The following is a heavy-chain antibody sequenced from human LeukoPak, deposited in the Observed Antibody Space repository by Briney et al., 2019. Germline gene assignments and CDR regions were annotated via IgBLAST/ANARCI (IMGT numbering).Heavy chain of an antibody. J-gene: IGHJ3*01. D-gene: IGHD3-16*01. CDR1: GGSISSYY. CDR2: ISYSGST. CDR3: ARMTGEY. Sequence: SETLSLTCTVSGGSISSYYWSWIRQPPGKGLEWIGYISYSGSTNYNPSPKSRVTISVDASKNQFSLKLNSVTAADTAVYYCARMTGEYWGQGTMVTVSS. V-gene: IGHV4-59*08.